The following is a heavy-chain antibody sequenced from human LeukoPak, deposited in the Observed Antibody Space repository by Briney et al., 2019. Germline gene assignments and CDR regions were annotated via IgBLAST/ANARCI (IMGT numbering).Heavy chain of an antibody. CDR2: IKKDGSEK. CDR3: ARCGRITTLGVAGRTGFDP. Sequence: GGSLRLSCATSGFTFGSYWMSWVRQAPGKGLEWVANIKKDGSEKNYVDSVKGRFTISRDNAKNSLYLQMNSLRVEDTAVYYCARCGRITTLGVAGRTGFDPWGQGTLVTVSS. V-gene: IGHV3-7*01. D-gene: IGHD3-3*01. CDR1: GFTFGSYW. J-gene: IGHJ5*02.